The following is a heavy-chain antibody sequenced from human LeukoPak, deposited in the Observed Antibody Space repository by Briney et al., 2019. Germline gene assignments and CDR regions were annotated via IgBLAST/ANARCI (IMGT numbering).Heavy chain of an antibody. CDR2: INVNK. J-gene: IGHJ5*02. Sequence: ASVKVSCKTSGNSVNTYGITWVRQAPGLGLDGMGWINVNKKYAQKFQVRVTMTTDTSTSTPYTELRSLRSDDPAVYYCARAPRCNTDSCNSWFDPWGQGTLVTVSS. CDR3: ARAPRCNTDSCNSWFDP. D-gene: IGHD2/OR15-2a*01. CDR1: GNSVNTYG. V-gene: IGHV1-18*01.